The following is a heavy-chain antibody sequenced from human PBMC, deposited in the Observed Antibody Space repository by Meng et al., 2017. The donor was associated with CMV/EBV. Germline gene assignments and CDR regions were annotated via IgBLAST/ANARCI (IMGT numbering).Heavy chain of an antibody. D-gene: IGHD1-7*01. CDR2: IYTSGST. CDR1: GGSISSYY. Sequence: VQRQGSRPVLGKPSETRSLTCTVSGGSISSYYWSWIRQPAGKGLEWIGRIYTSGSTNYNPSLKSRVTMSVDTSKNQFSLKLSSVTAADTAVYYCAKSSEQNWNYGGWYLDLWGRGTLVTVSS. J-gene: IGHJ2*01. V-gene: IGHV4-4*07. CDR3: AKSSEQNWNYGGWYLDL.